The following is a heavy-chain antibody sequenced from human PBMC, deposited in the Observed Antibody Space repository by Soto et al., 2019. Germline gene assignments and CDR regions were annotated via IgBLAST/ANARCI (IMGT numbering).Heavy chain of an antibody. Sequence: GGSLRLSCAASGFSVSDCAMSWVRQAPGKGLEWVSSISGSGDGTYYGDSVKGRFTLSRDTSQKTLYLQMNNLRGEDTAVYFCTKSRRSVLMVYGFGGMDVWGRGTTVTVSS. CDR1: GFSVSDCA. J-gene: IGHJ6*02. CDR3: TKSRRSVLMVYGFGGMDV. V-gene: IGHV3-23*01. CDR2: ISGSGDGT. D-gene: IGHD2-8*01.